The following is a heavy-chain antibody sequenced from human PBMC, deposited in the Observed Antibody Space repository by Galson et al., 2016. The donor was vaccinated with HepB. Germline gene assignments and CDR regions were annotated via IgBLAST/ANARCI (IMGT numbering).Heavy chain of an antibody. CDR1: GFTFSSST. D-gene: IGHD4-17*01. V-gene: IGHV3-73*01. Sequence: SLRLSCAASGFTFSSSTIHWVRQPPGKGLEWVGSIRSKTHKYATTYGASLQGRFTISRDDSENTAFLQMNSLTTDDTAIYYCARPDTVTTGTDYGGQGTLVTVSS. CDR2: IRSKTHKYAT. CDR3: ARPDTVTTGTDY. J-gene: IGHJ4*02.